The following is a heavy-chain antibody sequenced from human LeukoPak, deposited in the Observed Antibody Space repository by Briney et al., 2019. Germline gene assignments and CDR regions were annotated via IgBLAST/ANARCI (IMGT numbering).Heavy chain of an antibody. D-gene: IGHD2-15*01. J-gene: IGHJ4*02. CDR1: IFIFRHYY. CDR3: ARSVDKHFDY. Sequence: PGVSLRLSCAASIFIFRHYYMHGVPHAPGKGRVLVSRIKSDGTRTTSASSVKGRFTITRGNAKNTVFLQRNSLRTEDTALYYCARSVDKHFDYRGQGTLVTVSS. CDR2: IKSDGTRT. V-gene: IGHV3-74*03.